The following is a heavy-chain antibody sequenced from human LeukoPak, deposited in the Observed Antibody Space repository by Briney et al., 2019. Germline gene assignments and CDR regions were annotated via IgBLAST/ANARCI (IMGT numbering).Heavy chain of an antibody. D-gene: IGHD2-8*01. CDR2: IFYSGST. CDR1: GGSISTSNYY. CDR3: ARRRFVRGPDVVNPFDY. Sequence: SETLSLTCTVSGGSISTSNYYWGWIRQPPGKGLEWIGNIFYSGSTHYSPSLKSRVTISVDTSKNQFSLKLSSVTAADTAVYYCARRRFVRGPDVVNPFDYWGQGTLVTVSS. V-gene: IGHV4-39*01. J-gene: IGHJ4*02.